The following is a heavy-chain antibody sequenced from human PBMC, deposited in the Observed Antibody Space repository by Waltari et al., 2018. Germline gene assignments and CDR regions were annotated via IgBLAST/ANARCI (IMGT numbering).Heavy chain of an antibody. CDR3: ARDLLSGYYLDS. CDR2: FWHDAVTD. J-gene: IGHJ4*02. CDR1: GFTFSTYG. V-gene: IGHV3-33*08. D-gene: IGHD2-15*01. Sequence: QVHLVESGGGVVQPGRSRRLSCEASGFTFSTYGLHWVRQAPGKGLEWVALFWHDAVTDYYADSVKGRFTVSRDNSKNTLYLQMNNLRDDDTAVYYCARDLLSGYYLDSWGQGTLVTVAA.